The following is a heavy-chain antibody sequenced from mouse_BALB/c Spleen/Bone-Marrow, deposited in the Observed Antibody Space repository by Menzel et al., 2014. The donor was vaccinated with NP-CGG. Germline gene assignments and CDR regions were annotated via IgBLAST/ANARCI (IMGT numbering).Heavy chain of an antibody. Sequence: VNVVESGPGLVAPSQSLSITCTVSGFSLTDYGVSWIRQPPGKGLEWLGVIWGGGGTYYNSGLKSRLGISKDISKSQVFLKMNSQQTDDTAIYYCAKHGGNYEFAYWGQGTLVTVSA. D-gene: IGHD2-1*01. J-gene: IGHJ3*01. CDR1: GFSLTDYG. CDR2: IWGGGGT. CDR3: AKHGGNYEFAY. V-gene: IGHV2-6-5*01.